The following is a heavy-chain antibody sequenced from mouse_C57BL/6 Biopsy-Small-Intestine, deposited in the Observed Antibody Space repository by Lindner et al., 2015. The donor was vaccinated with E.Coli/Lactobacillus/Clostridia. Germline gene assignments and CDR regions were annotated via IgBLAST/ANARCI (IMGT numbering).Heavy chain of an antibody. V-gene: IGHV5-17*01. CDR3: ARYYYGSSFDY. CDR2: ISGGSSTI. D-gene: IGHD1-1*01. Sequence: VQLQESGGGLVKPGGSLKLSCAASGFTFSDYGMHWVRQAPEKGLEWVAYISGGSSTIYYADTVKGRFTISRDNAKNTLFLQMTSLRSEDTAMYYCARYYYGSSFDYWGQGTTLTVSS. CDR1: GFTFSDYG. J-gene: IGHJ2*01.